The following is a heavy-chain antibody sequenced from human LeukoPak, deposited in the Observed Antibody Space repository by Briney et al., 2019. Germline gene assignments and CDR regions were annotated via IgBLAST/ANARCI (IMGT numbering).Heavy chain of an antibody. CDR1: GFPLSSYA. CDR2: NSGSGGST. Sequence: PGGSVRLSCTLSGFPLSSYAMIWVRQAPGKAREGVSANSGSGGSTYYADSVKGRFTISRDNSKNTLYLQMNSLKAEDTAVYYCAKEGDGRYVAYWGQGTLVTVSS. CDR3: AKEGDGRYVAY. J-gene: IGHJ4*02. D-gene: IGHD1-26*01. V-gene: IGHV3-23*01.